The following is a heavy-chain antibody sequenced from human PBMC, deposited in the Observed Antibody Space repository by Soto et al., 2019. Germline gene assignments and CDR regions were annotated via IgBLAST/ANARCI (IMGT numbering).Heavy chain of an antibody. V-gene: IGHV2-70*11. Sequence: SGPTLVNPTQTLTLTCTFSGFSLSTSGMCVSWIRQPPGKALEWLARIDWDDDKYYSTSLKTRLTISKDTSKNQVVLTMTNMEPVDTATYYCAYNGHTVTTNRAIAYYYYGMDVWGQGTTVTVSS. J-gene: IGHJ6*02. CDR1: GFSLSTSGMC. D-gene: IGHD4-4*01. CDR3: AYNGHTVTTNRAIAYYYYGMDV. CDR2: IDWDDDK.